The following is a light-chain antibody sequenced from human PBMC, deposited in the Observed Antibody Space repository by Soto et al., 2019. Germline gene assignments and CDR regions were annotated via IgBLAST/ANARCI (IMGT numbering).Light chain of an antibody. CDR2: RNN. CDR1: NSNIGNKY. V-gene: IGLV1-47*01. J-gene: IGLJ2*01. CDR3: AAWDDGVSGPA. Sequence: QSVLTQPPSASGTPGQRVTISCSGSNSNIGNKYVYWYQQLPGTPPKLLMYRNNHRPSGVPDRFSGSKSGTSASLAISGLRSEDEADDYCAAWDDGVSGPAFGGGTKVTVL.